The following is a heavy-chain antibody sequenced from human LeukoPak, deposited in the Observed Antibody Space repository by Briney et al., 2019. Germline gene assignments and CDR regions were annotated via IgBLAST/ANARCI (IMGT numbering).Heavy chain of an antibody. J-gene: IGHJ4*02. CDR1: GGSISSYY. D-gene: IGHD2-2*02. CDR2: IYTSGST. CDR3: ARHCSSTSCYTDGFDY. V-gene: IGHV4-4*09. Sequence: SGTLSLTCTVSGGSISSYYWSWIRQPPGKGLEWIGYIYTSGSTNYNPSLKSRGTISVDTYKHQFSLKLSSVTAADTAVYYCARHCSSTSCYTDGFDYWGQGTLVTVSS.